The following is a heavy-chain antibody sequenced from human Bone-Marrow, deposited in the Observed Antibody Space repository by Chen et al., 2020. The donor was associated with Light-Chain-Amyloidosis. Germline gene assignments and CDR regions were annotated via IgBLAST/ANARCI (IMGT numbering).Heavy chain of an antibody. CDR2: IKQNGNER. Sequence: EVQLLESGGGLVQPGESLTLSCVASGLIFSRFWMTWVRQRPGKGLEWVANIKQNGNERYVVASVKGRFTISRDNTKNSVYLQMNTLRAEDTAVYYCARANYWGSYRYNAQGFDYWGRGTLVTVSS. V-gene: IGHV3-7*03. CDR3: ARANYWGSYRYNAQGFDY. J-gene: IGHJ4*02. CDR1: GLIFSRFW. D-gene: IGHD3-16*02.